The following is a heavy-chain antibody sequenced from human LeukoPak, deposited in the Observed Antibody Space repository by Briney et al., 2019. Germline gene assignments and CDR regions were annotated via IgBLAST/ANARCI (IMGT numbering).Heavy chain of an antibody. Sequence: SETLSLTCTVSGGSIDSTNWWNWVRQPPGKGLEWIGEIHHDGRINYNPSLKSRVTLSVDKSKNQFSLRLNSVTAADTAMYYCARSHDHLWGNYPDYWGQGALVTVSS. CDR1: GGSIDSTNW. D-gene: IGHD3-16*02. CDR3: ARSHDHLWGNYPDY. CDR2: IHHDGRI. J-gene: IGHJ4*02. V-gene: IGHV4-4*02.